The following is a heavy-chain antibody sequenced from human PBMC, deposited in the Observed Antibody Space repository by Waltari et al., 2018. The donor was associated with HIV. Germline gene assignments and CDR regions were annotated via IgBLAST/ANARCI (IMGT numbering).Heavy chain of an antibody. CDR2: ISYDRSNK. V-gene: IGHV3-30*18. J-gene: IGHJ4*02. Sequence: QVQLVESGGGVVQPGRSLRLSCAASGFSFSTYGMHWVRQAPGKGLEWVAVISYDRSNKNEADSVNVRFTISRDNSKNTMYLQMNSLRAEDTAVYYCAKDKGGVTYIFDYWGQGTLVTVSS. CDR3: AKDKGGVTYIFDY. D-gene: IGHD1-1*01. CDR1: GFSFSTYG.